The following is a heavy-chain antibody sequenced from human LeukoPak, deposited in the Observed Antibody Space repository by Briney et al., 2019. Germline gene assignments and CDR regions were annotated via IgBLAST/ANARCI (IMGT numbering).Heavy chain of an antibody. CDR1: GGSFSDYY. J-gene: IGHJ4*02. Sequence: PSETLSLTCAVYGGSFSDYYWNWIRQPPGKGLEWIGEINHSGSTNYNPSLKSRVTISVDTSKNQFSLKLSSVTAADTAVYYCARAVSRINGLREGYFDYWGQGTLVTVSS. V-gene: IGHV4-34*01. D-gene: IGHD6-13*01. CDR3: ARAVSRINGLREGYFDY. CDR2: INHSGST.